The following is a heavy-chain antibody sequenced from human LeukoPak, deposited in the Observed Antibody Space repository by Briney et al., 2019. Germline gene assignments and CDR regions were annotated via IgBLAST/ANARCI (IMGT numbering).Heavy chain of an antibody. D-gene: IGHD3-3*01. CDR3: ARGRRFTILGVVSGMDV. CDR2: INPNNGAT. CDR1: GSTFTGFY. Sequence: ASVKVSGKASGSTFTGFYVQWVRQAPGQGLEWMGWINPNNGATNYAQKFQGRVSMTMDSSISTAYLDLSRLRFDDTAVYYCARGRRFTILGVVSGMDVWGRGTMVTVSS. J-gene: IGHJ6*04. V-gene: IGHV1-2*02.